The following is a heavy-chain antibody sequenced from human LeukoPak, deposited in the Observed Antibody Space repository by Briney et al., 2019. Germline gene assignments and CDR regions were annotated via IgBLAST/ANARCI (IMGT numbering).Heavy chain of an antibody. Sequence: ASVKVSCKAPGYTFTKSYIHWVRQAPGQRLEWMGLINPGGDNTSYAQNFQGRVTMTSDTSARTVYMELSSLRSEDTAIYYCAKIRDGYNDAYDIWGQGTVVTVPS. CDR3: AKIRDGYNDAYDI. V-gene: IGHV1-46*01. J-gene: IGHJ3*02. CDR1: GYTFTKSY. CDR2: INPGGDNT. D-gene: IGHD5-24*01.